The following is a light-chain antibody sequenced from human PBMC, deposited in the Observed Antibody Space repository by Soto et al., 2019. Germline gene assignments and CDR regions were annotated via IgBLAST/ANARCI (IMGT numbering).Light chain of an antibody. J-gene: IGKJ1*01. CDR2: AAS. Sequence: DIQMTQSPSSLSASVGDRVTITCRASQSLSSYLNWYQQKPGKAPKLLIYAASSLQSGVPSRFSGSGSGTDFTLTISRLEPEDFAVYYCQQYGSSTWTFGQGTKVDIK. V-gene: IGKV1-39*01. CDR1: QSLSSY. CDR3: QQYGSSTWT.